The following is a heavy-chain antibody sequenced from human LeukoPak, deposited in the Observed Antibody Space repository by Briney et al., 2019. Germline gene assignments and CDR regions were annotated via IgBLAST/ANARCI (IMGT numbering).Heavy chain of an antibody. Sequence: GGSLRLSCAASGFTVSSNYMSWVRQAPGKGLEWVSVIYSGGSTYYADSVKGRFTISRDNSKNTLYLQMNSLRAEDTAVYYCASVQLERRLDAFDIWGQGTMVTVSS. CDR3: ASVQLERRLDAFDI. CDR2: IYSGGST. J-gene: IGHJ3*02. D-gene: IGHD1-1*01. V-gene: IGHV3-53*01. CDR1: GFTVSSNY.